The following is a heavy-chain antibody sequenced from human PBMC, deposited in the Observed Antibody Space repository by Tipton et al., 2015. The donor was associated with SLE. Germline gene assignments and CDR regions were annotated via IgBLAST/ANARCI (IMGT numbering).Heavy chain of an antibody. CDR3: AREVGKAFWSGYSN. J-gene: IGHJ4*02. CDR1: GGPISSHY. V-gene: IGHV4-59*11. Sequence: TQSLTCTVSGGPISSHYWSWIRQAPGKGLEWIGYIYYSGTTKYNPPLKSRVTLSIDTSKNQLSLKLSSATAADTAIYYCAREVGKAFWSGYSNWGQGTMVTVSS. CDR2: IYYSGTT. D-gene: IGHD3-3*01.